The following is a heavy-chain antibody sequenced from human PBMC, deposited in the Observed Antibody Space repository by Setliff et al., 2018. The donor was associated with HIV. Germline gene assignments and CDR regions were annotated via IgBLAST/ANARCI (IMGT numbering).Heavy chain of an antibody. D-gene: IGHD3-10*01. CDR3: ARGGGITMVRRPPTYYYYMDV. Sequence: ASVKVSCKASGYTFTSYGISWVRQAPGQGLEWMGWISAYNGNTNYAQKLQGRVRFSAVESTSTAYMELSSLKSEDTAVYYCARGGGITMVRRPPTYYYYMDVWGTGTTVTVSS. CDR1: GYTFTSYG. CDR2: ISAYNGNT. J-gene: IGHJ6*03. V-gene: IGHV1-18*01.